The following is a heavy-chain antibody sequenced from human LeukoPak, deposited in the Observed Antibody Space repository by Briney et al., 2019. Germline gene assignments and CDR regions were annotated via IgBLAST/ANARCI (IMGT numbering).Heavy chain of an antibody. J-gene: IGHJ4*02. D-gene: IGHD1-14*01. Sequence: SETLSLTCTVSGGSISSGGYYWSWIRQHPGKGLEWIGYIYYSGSTYYNPSLKSRVTISVDTSKNQFSLKLSSVTAADTAVYYCARENPRHFDYWGREPWSPSPQ. CDR1: GGSISSGGYY. CDR3: ARENPRHFDY. CDR2: IYYSGST. V-gene: IGHV4-31*03.